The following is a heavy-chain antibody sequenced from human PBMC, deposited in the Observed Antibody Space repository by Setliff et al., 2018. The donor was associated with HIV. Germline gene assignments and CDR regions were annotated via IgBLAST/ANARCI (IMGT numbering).Heavy chain of an antibody. D-gene: IGHD2-21*02. CDR3: ARESGDSYLQFDY. CDR2: IFYSGST. CDR1: GGSISSSSYY. Sequence: KASETLSLTCTVSGGSISSSSYYWGWIRQPPGKGLEWIGSIFYSGSTYYNPSLKSRVTISVDTSKNQFSLKLSSVTAADTAVYYCARESGDSYLQFDYWGQGTLVTVSS. V-gene: IGHV4-39*02. J-gene: IGHJ4*02.